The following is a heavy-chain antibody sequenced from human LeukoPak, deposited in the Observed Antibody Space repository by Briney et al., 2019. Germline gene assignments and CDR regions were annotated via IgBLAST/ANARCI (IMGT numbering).Heavy chain of an antibody. Sequence: GESLKISCKGSGYSFTSYWIGWEPQMHGKGLEWMGIIYPGDSDTRYSPSFEGQVTISADMSISTAYLQWSSLKASDTAMYYCARHFSSIAAAGIPFDYWGQGTLVTVSS. V-gene: IGHV5-51*01. CDR2: IYPGDSDT. CDR3: ARHFSSIAAAGIPFDY. D-gene: IGHD6-13*01. CDR1: GYSFTSYW. J-gene: IGHJ4*02.